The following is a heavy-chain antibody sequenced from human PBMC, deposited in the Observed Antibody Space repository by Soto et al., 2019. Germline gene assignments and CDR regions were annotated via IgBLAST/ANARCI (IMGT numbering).Heavy chain of an antibody. CDR1: GGTFSSYA. Sequence: QVQLVQSGAEVKKPGSSVKVSCKASGGTFSSYALSWVRQAPGQGLEWMGGIIPIFGTANYAQKFQGRVTITAAESTSTASMELSSLRSEDTAVEYCAVYCSSTSCYGTGYRSSWGQGTLVTVSS. CDR2: IIPIFGTA. CDR3: AVYCSSTSCYGTGYRSS. D-gene: IGHD2-2*01. J-gene: IGHJ4*02. V-gene: IGHV1-69*01.